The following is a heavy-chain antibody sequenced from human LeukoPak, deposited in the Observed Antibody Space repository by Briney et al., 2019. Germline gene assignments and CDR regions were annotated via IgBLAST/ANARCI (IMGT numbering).Heavy chain of an antibody. J-gene: IGHJ4*02. V-gene: IGHV4-30-2*01. CDR2: ICHSGST. Sequence: SQTLSLTCAVSGGSISSGGYSWSWIRQPPGKGLEWIGYICHSGSTYYNPSLKSRVTISVDRSKNQFSLKLSSVTAADTAVYYCARGLGGLNYGDYFDYWGQGTLVTVSS. D-gene: IGHD4-17*01. CDR1: GGSISSGGYS. CDR3: ARGLGGLNYGDYFDY.